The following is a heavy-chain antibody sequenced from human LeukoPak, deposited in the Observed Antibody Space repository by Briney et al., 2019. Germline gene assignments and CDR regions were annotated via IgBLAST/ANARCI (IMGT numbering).Heavy chain of an antibody. Sequence: GGSLRLSCAASGFTFSSYGMHWVRQAPGKGLEWVAVISYDGSNKYYADSVKGRFTISRDNSKNTLYLQMNSLRAEDTAVYYCAKSRDWFSNGFDPWGQGTLVTVSS. J-gene: IGHJ5*02. CDR1: GFTFSSYG. CDR3: AKSRDWFSNGFDP. CDR2: ISYDGSNK. D-gene: IGHD3-9*01. V-gene: IGHV3-30*18.